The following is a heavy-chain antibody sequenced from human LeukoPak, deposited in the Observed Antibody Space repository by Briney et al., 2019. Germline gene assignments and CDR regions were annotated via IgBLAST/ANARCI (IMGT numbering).Heavy chain of an antibody. Sequence: PRGSLRLSCAASGFTFSSYAMHWVRQAPGKGLEWVAVISYDGSNKYYADSVKGRFTISRDNSKNTLYLQMNSLRAEDTAVYYCARGPSWGQGTLVTVSS. J-gene: IGHJ5*02. CDR1: GFTFSSYA. V-gene: IGHV3-30*04. CDR3: ARGPS. CDR2: ISYDGSNK.